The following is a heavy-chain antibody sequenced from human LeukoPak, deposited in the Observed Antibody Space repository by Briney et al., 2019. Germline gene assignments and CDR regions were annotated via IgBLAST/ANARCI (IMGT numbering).Heavy chain of an antibody. CDR3: ARDEARSGGTFDY. Sequence: GGSLRLSCAASGFTFSTYAMNWVRQAPGKGLEWVSAISGSGSNTYYADSVKGRFTISRDNAKNSLYLQMNSLRAEDTAVYYCARDEARSGGTFDYWGQGTLVTVSS. J-gene: IGHJ4*02. V-gene: IGHV3-23*01. CDR1: GFTFSTYA. CDR2: ISGSGSNT. D-gene: IGHD1-7*01.